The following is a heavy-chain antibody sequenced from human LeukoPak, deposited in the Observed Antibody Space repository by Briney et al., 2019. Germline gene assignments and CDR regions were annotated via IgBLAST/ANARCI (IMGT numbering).Heavy chain of an antibody. CDR3: AKAKPVTIFGVATFDY. CDR2: ISGSGGST. D-gene: IGHD3-3*01. Sequence: GGSLRLSCAASGFTFSSYAMSWVRQAPGKGLEWVSAISGSGGSTYYADSVKGRFTISRDNPKNTLYLQMNGLRAEDTAVYYCAKAKPVTIFGVATFDYWGQGTLVTVSS. J-gene: IGHJ4*02. V-gene: IGHV3-23*01. CDR1: GFTFSSYA.